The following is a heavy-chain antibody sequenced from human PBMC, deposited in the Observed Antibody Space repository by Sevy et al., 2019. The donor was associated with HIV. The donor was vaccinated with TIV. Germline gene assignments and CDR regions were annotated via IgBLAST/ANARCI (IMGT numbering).Heavy chain of an antibody. CDR2: IKHDGSEK. Sequence: GGSLRLSCAASGSTFSTYWMSWVRQAPGKGLDWVANIKHDGSEKYYVDSVKGRFTISRDNAKNSLSLQMNSLRIDDTALYFCARGRYCSGGSCYFDYWGQGTLVTVSS. D-gene: IGHD2-15*01. V-gene: IGHV3-7*03. J-gene: IGHJ4*02. CDR1: GSTFSTYW. CDR3: ARGRYCSGGSCYFDY.